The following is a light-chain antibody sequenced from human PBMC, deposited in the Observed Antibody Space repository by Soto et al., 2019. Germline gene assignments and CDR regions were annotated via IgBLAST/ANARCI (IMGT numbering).Light chain of an antibody. CDR1: SSDVGSYNL. Sequence: QSALTQPASVSGSPGQSITISCTGTSSDVGSYNLVSWYQQHPGKAPKLIIYEGSKRPSGVSNRFSGSRSCNTASLTISGLQAEDEADYYCCSDAGSSTHVVFGGGTKLTVL. CDR2: EGS. J-gene: IGLJ2*01. CDR3: CSDAGSSTHVV. V-gene: IGLV2-23*01.